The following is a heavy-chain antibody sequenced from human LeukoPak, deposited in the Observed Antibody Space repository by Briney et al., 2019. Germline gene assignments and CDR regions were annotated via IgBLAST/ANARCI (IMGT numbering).Heavy chain of an antibody. CDR1: GFTFSSYA. Sequence: GGSLRLSCAASGFTFSSYAMSWVRQAPGKGLEWVSAISGSGGSTYYADSVKGRFTISRVNSKNTLYLQMNSLRAEDTAVYYCAKDFRGQLRYFDWLTDYWGQGTLVTVSS. D-gene: IGHD3-9*01. V-gene: IGHV3-23*01. CDR2: ISGSGGST. CDR3: AKDFRGQLRYFDWLTDY. J-gene: IGHJ4*02.